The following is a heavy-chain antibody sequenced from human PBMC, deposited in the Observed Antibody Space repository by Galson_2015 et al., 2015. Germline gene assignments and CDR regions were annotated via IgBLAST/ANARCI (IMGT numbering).Heavy chain of an antibody. CDR3: ARVSHSTVEGRFDP. J-gene: IGHJ5*02. V-gene: IGHV1-18*01. Sequence: SVKVSCKASGYTFTSYGISWVRQAPGQGLEWMGWISAYNGNTNYAQKLQGRVTMTTDTSTSTAYMELRSLRSDDTAVYYCARVSHSTVEGRFDPWGQGTLVTVSS. CDR2: ISAYNGNT. D-gene: IGHD4-11*01. CDR1: GYTFTSYG.